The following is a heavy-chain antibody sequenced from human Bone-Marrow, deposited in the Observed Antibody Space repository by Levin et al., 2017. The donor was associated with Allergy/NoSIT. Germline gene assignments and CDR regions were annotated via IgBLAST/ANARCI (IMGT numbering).Heavy chain of an antibody. CDR3: ARDNFDTPGELDY. D-gene: IGHD1-20*01. CDR1: GFVVSRNH. J-gene: IGHJ4*02. CDR2: TYSGGST. V-gene: IGHV3-53*01. Sequence: HTGGSLRLSCAASGFVVSRNHMSWVRQAPGKGLEWLSVTYSGGSTFYRDSVKDRLTITRDNFKNTLYLQMRSLRAEDTGIYYCARDNFDTPGELDYWGQGTLVTVSS.